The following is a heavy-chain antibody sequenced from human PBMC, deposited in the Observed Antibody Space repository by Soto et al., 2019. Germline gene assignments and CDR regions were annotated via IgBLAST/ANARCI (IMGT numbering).Heavy chain of an antibody. Sequence: GGSLRLSCSASGFTFSSYAMHWVRQAPGKGLEYVSAISSNGGSTYYADSVKGRFTISRDNSKNTLYLQMSSLRAEDTAVYYCVKPVTYYYDSSGYYYPGFDYWGQGTLVTVSS. CDR1: GFTFSSYA. J-gene: IGHJ4*02. D-gene: IGHD3-22*01. CDR2: ISSNGGST. V-gene: IGHV3-64D*08. CDR3: VKPVTYYYDSSGYYYPGFDY.